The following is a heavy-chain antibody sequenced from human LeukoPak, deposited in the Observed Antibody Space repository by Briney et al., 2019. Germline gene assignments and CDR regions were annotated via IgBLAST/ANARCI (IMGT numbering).Heavy chain of an antibody. Sequence: ASVNVSFTVSGYTLTELSMHWVRQAPGKGPEWMGGFDPEDGETIYAQKFQGRVTMTEDTSTDTAYMELSSLRSEDTAVYYCATAVYSSGWSADYWGQGTLVTVSS. CDR3: ATAVYSSGWSADY. J-gene: IGHJ4*02. D-gene: IGHD6-19*01. V-gene: IGHV1-24*01. CDR2: FDPEDGET. CDR1: GYTLTELS.